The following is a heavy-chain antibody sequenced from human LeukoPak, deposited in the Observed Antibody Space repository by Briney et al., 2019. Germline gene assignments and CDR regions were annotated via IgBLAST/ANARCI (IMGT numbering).Heavy chain of an antibody. CDR1: GFTFSSYE. Sequence: GGSLRLSCAASGFTFSSYEMNWVRHAPGKGLEWVSYISSSGSTIYYADSVKGRFTISRDNAKNSLYLQMNSLRAEDTAVYYCARDSLGYSSGWYDYWGQGTLVTVSS. CDR2: ISSSGSTI. CDR3: ARDSLGYSSGWYDY. J-gene: IGHJ4*02. D-gene: IGHD6-19*01. V-gene: IGHV3-48*03.